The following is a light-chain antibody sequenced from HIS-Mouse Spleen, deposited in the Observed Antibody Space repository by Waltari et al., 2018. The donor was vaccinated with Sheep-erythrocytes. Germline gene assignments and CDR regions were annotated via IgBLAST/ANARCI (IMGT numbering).Light chain of an antibody. CDR3: CSYAGSSTLV. Sequence: QSALTQPASVSGSPGPSITISCPGTRSDVGSYNLVSWYQQHPGKAPKLMIYEGSKRPSGVSNRFSGSKSGNTASLTISGLQAEDEADYYCCSYAGSSTLVFGGGTKLTVL. V-gene: IGLV2-23*01. CDR1: RSDVGSYNL. CDR2: EGS. J-gene: IGLJ2*01.